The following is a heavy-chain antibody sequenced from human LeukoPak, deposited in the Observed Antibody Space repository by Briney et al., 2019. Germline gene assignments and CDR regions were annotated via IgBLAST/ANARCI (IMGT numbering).Heavy chain of an antibody. D-gene: IGHD2-2*03. CDR2: ILQSGST. Sequence: GSLRLSCAASGFTFSDYYMSWIRQAPGKGLEWIGEILQSGSTNYNPSLESRVTISVDNSKNQFSLSLSSVTAADTAVYYCARNGGYCLDSWGQGTLVTVSS. J-gene: IGHJ4*02. CDR1: GFTFSDYY. V-gene: IGHV4-34*12. CDR3: ARNGGYCLDS.